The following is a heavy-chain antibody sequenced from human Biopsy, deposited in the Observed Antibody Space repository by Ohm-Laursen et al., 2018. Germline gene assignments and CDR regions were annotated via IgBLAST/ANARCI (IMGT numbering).Heavy chain of an antibody. V-gene: IGHV4-31*03. D-gene: IGHD1-14*01. J-gene: IGHJ4*02. CDR1: GDSISSDYY. CDR3: TRKPNSLYYFDR. CDR2: MHHSGPT. Sequence: TLSLTCTVSGDSISSDYYWTWIRQVPGEGLEWIAYMHHSGPTYTYYNPSLKSRVAISVEVSKNQFSLKVSSVTAADTAVYFCTRKPNSLYYFDRWGQGTLVTVSS.